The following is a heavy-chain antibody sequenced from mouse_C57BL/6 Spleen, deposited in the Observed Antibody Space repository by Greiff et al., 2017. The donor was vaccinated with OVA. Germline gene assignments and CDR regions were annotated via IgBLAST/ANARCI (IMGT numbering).Heavy chain of an antibody. CDR3: TRAGYYGSSWYFDV. CDR2: IDPSDSYT. D-gene: IGHD1-1*01. Sequence: QVQLQQPGAELVKPGASVKLSCKASGYTFTSYWMQWVKQRPGQGLEWIGEIDPSDSYTNYNQKFKGKATLTVDKSSSTAYMELRSLTSEDSAVYYCTRAGYYGSSWYFDVWGTGTTVTVSS. V-gene: IGHV1-50*01. J-gene: IGHJ1*03. CDR1: GYTFTSYW.